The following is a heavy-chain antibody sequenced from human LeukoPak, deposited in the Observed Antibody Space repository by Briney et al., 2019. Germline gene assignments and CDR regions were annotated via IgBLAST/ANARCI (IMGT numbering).Heavy chain of an antibody. V-gene: IGHV1-69*05. J-gene: IGHJ4*02. CDR3: VRSGIAVAFFDY. Sequence: SVKVSCKASGGTFSSYAISWVRQAPGQGLEWMGGIIPIFGTANYAQKFQGRVTITTDESTSTAYMELSSLRSEDTAVYYGVRSGIAVAFFDYWGQGTLVTVSS. CDR1: GGTFSSYA. CDR2: IIPIFGTA. D-gene: IGHD6-19*01.